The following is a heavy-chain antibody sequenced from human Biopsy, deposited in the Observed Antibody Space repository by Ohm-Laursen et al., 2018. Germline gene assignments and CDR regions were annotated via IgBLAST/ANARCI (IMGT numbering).Heavy chain of an antibody. CDR3: AKINPSSIYYNYGMDV. Sequence: SLRLSCAASGFTFSSHAMAWVRQAPGKGLEWVSGIRDSGDSAYYADSVKGRFTISRDNPRNTVYLQMNSLRVEDTAVYYCAKINPSSIYYNYGMDVWGQGTTVTVSS. J-gene: IGHJ6*02. CDR2: IRDSGDSA. CDR1: GFTFSSHA. V-gene: IGHV3-23*01.